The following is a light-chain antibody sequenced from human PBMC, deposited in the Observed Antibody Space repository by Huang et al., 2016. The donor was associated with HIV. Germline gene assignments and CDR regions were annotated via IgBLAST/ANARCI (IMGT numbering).Light chain of an antibody. CDR2: GVS. J-gene: IGKJ2*01. CDR1: QSFLHSNGNTY. Sequence: ALVPSPLSLPVTLRPPASNSSKSSQSFLHSNGNTYVNWFHQRPGHSPRRLIYGVSKRDSGVPDRVSGSGSGTDFTLTISRVEAEDVGVYYCMQGKHWYTFGPGTKLEI. CDR3: MQGKHWYT. V-gene: IGKV2-30*02.